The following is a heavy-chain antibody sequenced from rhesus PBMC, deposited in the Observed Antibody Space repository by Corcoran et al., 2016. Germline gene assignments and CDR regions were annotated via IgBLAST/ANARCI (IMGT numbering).Heavy chain of an antibody. J-gene: IGHJ4*01. CDR2: IYWDDAK. CDR3: ARVIAAAHGG. CDR1: GFSLSTSGMG. Sequence: QVTLKESGPALVKPTQTLTLTCTFSGFSLSTSGMGVGWIRQPPGKALEWLASIYWDDAKYYCTSLQSRLTISKDTSKHQVVLTMTNMDPVDTATYYCARVIAAAHGGWGQGVLVTVSS. V-gene: IGHV2S1*01. D-gene: IGHD6-13*01.